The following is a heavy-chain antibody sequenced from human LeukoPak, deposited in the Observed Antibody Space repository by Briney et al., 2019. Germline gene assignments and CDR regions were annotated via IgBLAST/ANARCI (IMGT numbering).Heavy chain of an antibody. CDR2: ISGDGTET. J-gene: IGHJ4*02. D-gene: IGHD4-11*01. CDR1: GHIFSNYA. V-gene: IGHV3-23*01. CDR3: AKGGHYSFFDY. Sequence: GGPLRLSCTASGHIFSNYAMTWVRQAPRKGLEWVSTISGDGTETFYADSVKGRFTISRDNSKNTHYLQMSSLRAEDTGIYYCAKGGHYSFFDYWGQGTLVTVSS.